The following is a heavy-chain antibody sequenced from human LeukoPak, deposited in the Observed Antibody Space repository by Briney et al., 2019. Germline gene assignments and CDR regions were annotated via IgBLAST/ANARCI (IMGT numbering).Heavy chain of an antibody. CDR2: IGSSGNTI. D-gene: IGHD6-19*01. CDR3: ARDQWLDY. J-gene: IGHJ4*02. Sequence: PGGSLRLSCAASGFTFSGYIMNWVRQAPGKGLEWVSFIGSSGNTIYYADSVMGRFTVSRDNAKNSLYLQMNSLRAEDTAVYYCARDQWLDYWGQGTLVTVSS. CDR1: GFTFSGYI. V-gene: IGHV3-48*01.